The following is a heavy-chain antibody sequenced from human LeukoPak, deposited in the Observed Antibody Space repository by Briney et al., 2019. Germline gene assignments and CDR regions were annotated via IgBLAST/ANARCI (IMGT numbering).Heavy chain of an antibody. CDR3: ARDRRYDILTGYYWWESDY. CDR1: GFTFSSYA. D-gene: IGHD3-9*01. J-gene: IGHJ4*02. V-gene: IGHV3-30*04. Sequence: GGSLRLSCAASGFTFSSYAMHWVRQAPGKGLEGVAVISYDGSNKYYADSVKGRFTISRDNSKNTLYLQMNSLRAEDTAVYYCARDRRYDILTGYYWWESDYWGQGTLVTVSS. CDR2: ISYDGSNK.